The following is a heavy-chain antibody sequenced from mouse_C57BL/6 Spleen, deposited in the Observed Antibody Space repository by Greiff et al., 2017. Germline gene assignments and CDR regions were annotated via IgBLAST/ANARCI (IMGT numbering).Heavy chain of an antibody. CDR3: AKNYGSSLYYAMDY. V-gene: IGHV1-77*01. J-gene: IGHJ4*01. CDR1: GYTFTDYY. D-gene: IGHD1-1*01. Sequence: QVQLQQSGAELVKPGASVKISCKASGYTFTDYYINWVKQRPGQGLEWIGKIGPGSGSTYYNEKFKGKATLTADKSSSTAYMQLSSLTSEDSAVYFCAKNYGSSLYYAMDYWGQGTSVTVSS. CDR2: IGPGSGST.